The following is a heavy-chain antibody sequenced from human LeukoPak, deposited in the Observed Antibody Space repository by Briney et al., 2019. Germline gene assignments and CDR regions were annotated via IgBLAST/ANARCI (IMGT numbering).Heavy chain of an antibody. D-gene: IGHD3-10*01. V-gene: IGHV4-59*08. CDR2: IYYSGST. Sequence: SETLSLTCTVSGGSISSYYWSWIRQPPGKGLEWIGYIYYSGSTNYNPSLKSRVTISVDTSKNQFSLKLSSVTAADTAVYYCARNSGDYWGQGTLVTASS. CDR3: ARNSGDY. J-gene: IGHJ4*02. CDR1: GGSISSYY.